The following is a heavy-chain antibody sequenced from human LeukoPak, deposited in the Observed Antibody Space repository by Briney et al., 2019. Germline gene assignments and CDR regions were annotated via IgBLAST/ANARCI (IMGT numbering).Heavy chain of an antibody. CDR1: GFTFSSYG. CDR3: ARVSGYYCDY. V-gene: IGHV3-23*01. J-gene: IGHJ4*02. Sequence: GGSLRLSCAASGFTFSSYGMSWVRQAPGKGLEWVSAISGSGGSTYYADSVKGRFTISRDNAKNSLYLQMNSLRAEDTAVYYCARVSGYYCDYWGQGTLVTVSS. D-gene: IGHD3-22*01. CDR2: ISGSGGST.